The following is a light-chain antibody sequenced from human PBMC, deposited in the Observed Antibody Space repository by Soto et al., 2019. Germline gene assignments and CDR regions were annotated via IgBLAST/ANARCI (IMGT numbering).Light chain of an antibody. CDR3: QVWDNSNVPRVV. J-gene: IGLJ2*01. Sequence: SYELTQPPSVSVAPGETASITCGGNNIGTKSVNWYQQTPGQAPILVIYYDSDRPSGIPERFSGSNSGNTATLTISRVEAGDEDDYYCQVWDNSNVPRVVFGGGTKLTVL. V-gene: IGLV3-21*04. CDR1: NIGTKS. CDR2: YDS.